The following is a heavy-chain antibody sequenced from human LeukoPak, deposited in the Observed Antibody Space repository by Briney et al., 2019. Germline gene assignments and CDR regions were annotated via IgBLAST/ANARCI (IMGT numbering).Heavy chain of an antibody. CDR2: IISSSSYI. CDR1: GFTFSSYS. Sequence: GRSLRLSCAASGFTFSSYSTNWVRQAPGKGREWVSSIISSSSYIYYADSVKGRFTISRDNAKNSLYLQMNSLRAEDTAVYYCARDRDYDILTGYYYYGMDVWGKGTTVTVSS. J-gene: IGHJ6*04. D-gene: IGHD3-9*01. CDR3: ARDRDYDILTGYYYYGMDV. V-gene: IGHV3-21*01.